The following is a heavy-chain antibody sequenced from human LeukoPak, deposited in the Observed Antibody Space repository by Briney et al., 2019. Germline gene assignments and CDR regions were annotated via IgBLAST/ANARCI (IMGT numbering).Heavy chain of an antibody. Sequence: TSETLSLTCTVSGGSISSSNYYWGWIRQPPGKGLEWIGSMYESGNTYYSASLKSRVSISVDTSRNQFSLKLSSVTATDTALYYCARHWPGSWYYFDYWGQGTLVTVSS. CDR3: ARHWPGSWYYFDY. D-gene: IGHD3-10*01. CDR2: MYESGNT. J-gene: IGHJ4*02. CDR1: GGSISSSNYY. V-gene: IGHV4-39*01.